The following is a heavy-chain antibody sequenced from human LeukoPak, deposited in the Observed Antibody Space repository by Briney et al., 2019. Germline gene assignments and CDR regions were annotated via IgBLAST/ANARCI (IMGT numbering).Heavy chain of an antibody. CDR3: ARSGFWSGYHYFDY. V-gene: IGHV3-21*01. Sequence: GGSLRLSCAASGFTFSSYSMNWVRQAPGKGLEWVSSISSSSSYIYYADSVKGRFTISRDNAKNSLYLQMNSLRAEDTAVYYCARSGFWSGYHYFDYWGQGTLVTVSS. CDR2: ISSSSSYI. D-gene: IGHD3-3*01. CDR1: GFTFSSYS. J-gene: IGHJ4*02.